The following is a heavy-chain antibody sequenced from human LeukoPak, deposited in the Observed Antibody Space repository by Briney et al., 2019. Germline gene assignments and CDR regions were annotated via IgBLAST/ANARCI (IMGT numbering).Heavy chain of an antibody. V-gene: IGHV3-66*01. CDR3: ATHADGGSGLYYFDY. CDR1: GFTVSSNY. Sequence: GGSLRLSCAASGFTVSSNYMSWVRQAPGKGLEWASVIYSGGSTYYADSVKGRFTISRDNSKNTLYLQMNSLRAEDTAVYYCATHADGGSGLYYFDYWGQGTLVTVSS. J-gene: IGHJ4*02. CDR2: IYSGGST. D-gene: IGHD3-22*01.